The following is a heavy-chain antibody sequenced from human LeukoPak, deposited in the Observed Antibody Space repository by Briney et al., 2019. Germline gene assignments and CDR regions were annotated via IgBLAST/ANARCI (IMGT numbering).Heavy chain of an antibody. CDR1: GFTFSSYA. D-gene: IGHD6-13*01. CDR2: ISGSGGST. J-gene: IGHJ4*02. CDR3: AKYPSAWRGIAAQWGVWYFDY. Sequence: PGGSLRLSCAASGFTFSSYAMSWVRQAPGRGLEWVSAISGSGGSTYYADSVKGRFTISRDNSKNTLYLQMNSLRAEDTAVYYCAKYPSAWRGIAAQWGVWYFDYWGQGTLVTVSS. V-gene: IGHV3-23*01.